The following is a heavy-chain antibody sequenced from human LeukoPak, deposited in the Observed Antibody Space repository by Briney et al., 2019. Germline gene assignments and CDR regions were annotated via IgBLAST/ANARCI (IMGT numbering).Heavy chain of an antibody. J-gene: IGHJ4*02. Sequence: TGGSLRLSCAASGFTFNSYAMHWVRQAPGKGLEWVAVISYDGSNKYYADSVKGRFTISRDNSKNTLYLQMNSLRAEDTAVYYCAKEGDYYDSSGYYSSFDYWGQGTLVTVSS. D-gene: IGHD3-22*01. V-gene: IGHV3-30-3*01. CDR1: GFTFNSYA. CDR3: AKEGDYYDSSGYYSSFDY. CDR2: ISYDGSNK.